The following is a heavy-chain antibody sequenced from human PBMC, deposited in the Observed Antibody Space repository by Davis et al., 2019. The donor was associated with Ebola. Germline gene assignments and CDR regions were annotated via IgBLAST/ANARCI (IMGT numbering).Heavy chain of an antibody. V-gene: IGHV4-39*01. CDR1: GGSITIRSYY. J-gene: IGHJ5*02. CDR2: IYYTGST. D-gene: IGHD5-24*01. CDR3: ARRLRGDDYNSFGPRWLQNWFDP. Sequence: SETLSLTCTVSGGSITIRSYYWGWILQPPGKGLEWIGSIYYTGSTYYNPSLTSRVTMSVDTSKNQFTLELTSVSAADTAVYYCARRLRGDDYNSFGPRWLQNWFDPWGQGTLVTVSS.